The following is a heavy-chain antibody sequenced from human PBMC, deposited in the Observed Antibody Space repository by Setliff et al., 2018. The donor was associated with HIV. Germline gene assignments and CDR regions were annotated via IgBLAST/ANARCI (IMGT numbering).Heavy chain of an antibody. D-gene: IGHD1-1*01. CDR3: ATDGELEPTDAFDI. CDR2: VDPEDGET. J-gene: IGHJ3*02. Sequence: ASVKVSCKASGYTFTDYYMHWVQQAPGKGLEWMGRVDPEDGETIYAEKFQGRGTITADTSTDTAYMELSSLRSEDTAVYYCATDGELEPTDAFDIWGQGTMVTVSS. V-gene: IGHV1-69-2*01. CDR1: GYTFTDYY.